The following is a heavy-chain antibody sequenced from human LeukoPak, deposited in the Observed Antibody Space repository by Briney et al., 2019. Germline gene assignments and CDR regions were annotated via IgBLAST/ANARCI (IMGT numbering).Heavy chain of an antibody. V-gene: IGHV4-34*01. CDR1: GGSFSGYY. Sequence: SETLSLTCAVYGGSFSGYYWSWIRRPPGKGLEWIGEINHSGSTNYNPSLKSRVTISVDTSKNQFSLKLSSVTAADTAVYYCAGASIAAAGPFDYWGQGTLVTVSS. D-gene: IGHD6-13*01. CDR3: AGASIAAAGPFDY. CDR2: INHSGST. J-gene: IGHJ4*02.